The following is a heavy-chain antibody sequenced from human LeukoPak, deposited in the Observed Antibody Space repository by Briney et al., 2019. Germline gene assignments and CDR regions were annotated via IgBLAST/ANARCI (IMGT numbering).Heavy chain of an antibody. J-gene: IGHJ4*02. CDR1: GGSFSGYY. Sequence: SETVSLTCAVYGGSFSGYYWSWIRQPPGKGLEWIGEINHSGSTNYNPSLKSRVTISVDTSKNQFSLKLSSVTAADTAVYYCATKTGRIQPLGYWGQGTIVSISS. D-gene: IGHD5-18*01. CDR3: ATKTGRIQPLGY. CDR2: INHSGST. V-gene: IGHV4-34*01.